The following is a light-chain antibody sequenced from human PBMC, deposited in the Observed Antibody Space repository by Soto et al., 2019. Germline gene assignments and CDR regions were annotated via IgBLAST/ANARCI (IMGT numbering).Light chain of an antibody. V-gene: IGLV2-8*01. Sequence: QSALTQPASVSGSPGESITISCTGTSSDAGSYNYVSWYQQHPGKAPKLMIYEVSKRPSGVPDRFSGSKSGNTASLTVSGLQAEDEGDYYCSSYAGSNNFVVFGGGTKVTVL. CDR1: SSDAGSYNY. CDR2: EVS. J-gene: IGLJ2*01. CDR3: SSYAGSNNFVV.